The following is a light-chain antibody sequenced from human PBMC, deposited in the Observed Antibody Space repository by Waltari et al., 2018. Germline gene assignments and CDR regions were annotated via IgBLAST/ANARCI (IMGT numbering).Light chain of an antibody. CDR3: HQYNSYPLI. CDR2: KAS. CDR1: QSISSW. Sequence: DIQMTQSPSTLSASVGDRVTITCRASQSISSWLAWYQQKPGKAPKLLIYKASSLESGVPSRFSGSGSGTEFTLTISSLQPDDFTTYYCHQYNSYPLIFGGGTMVEIK. J-gene: IGKJ4*01. V-gene: IGKV1-5*03.